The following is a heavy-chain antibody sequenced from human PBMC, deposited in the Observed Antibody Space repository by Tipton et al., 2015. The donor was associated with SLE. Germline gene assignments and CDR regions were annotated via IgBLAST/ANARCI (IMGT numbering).Heavy chain of an antibody. CDR3: AGQTGADVTAFFDY. Sequence: QVQLVQSGPEVKKPGASVKVSCKASGYTFIGYYMHWVRQAPGQGLEWMGWINPNSGGTNYAQKFQGRVTMTRDTSINTAYMELSRLRSDDTAVYWCAGQTGADVTAFFDYWGQGTLVTVSS. J-gene: IGHJ4*02. CDR2: INPNSGGT. V-gene: IGHV1-2*02. D-gene: IGHD1-26*01. CDR1: GYTFIGYY.